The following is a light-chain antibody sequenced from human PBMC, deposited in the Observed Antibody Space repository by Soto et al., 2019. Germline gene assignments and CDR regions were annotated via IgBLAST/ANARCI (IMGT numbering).Light chain of an antibody. CDR2: AAS. J-gene: IGKJ1*01. Sequence: IQLTQSPSCRSASVLDRVAITCLASQDIAIYLAWYQQKPGEAPKLLIYAASTLYGGVPSRFSGSGSGTEFTLTINSLQTDDFATYYCQQYKSYWTFGQGTKVDIK. CDR3: QQYKSYWT. V-gene: IGKV1-9*01. CDR1: QDIAIY.